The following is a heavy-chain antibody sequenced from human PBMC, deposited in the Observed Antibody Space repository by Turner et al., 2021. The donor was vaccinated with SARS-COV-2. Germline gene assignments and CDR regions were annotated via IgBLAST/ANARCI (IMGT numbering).Heavy chain of an antibody. CDR1: GDTFNNYA. CDR3: ARQKTYYDNRGMDA. J-gene: IGHJ6*02. V-gene: IGHV1-69*06. CDR2: IIPLHGTT. Sequence: VHLVLSEAEVRKPGSSVKVSLQASGDTFNNYAISRVRQAPGQGLEWVGGIIPLHGTTNYAQKFQVRVTITADKSTSTIEVELSSLRSKGTAACDCARQKTYYDNRGMDAWGQGTKVTVSS. D-gene: IGHD3-22*01.